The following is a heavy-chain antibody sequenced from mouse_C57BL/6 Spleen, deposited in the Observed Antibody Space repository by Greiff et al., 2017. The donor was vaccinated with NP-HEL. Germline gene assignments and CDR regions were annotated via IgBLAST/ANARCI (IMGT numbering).Heavy chain of an antibody. D-gene: IGHD2-2*01. CDR3: ARWWLRRGDYYAMDY. J-gene: IGHJ4*01. V-gene: IGHV1-22*01. CDR1: GYTFTDYN. CDR2: INPNNGGT. Sequence: EVQLQQSGPELVKPGASVKMSCKASGYTFTDYNMHWVKQSHGKSLEWIGYINPNNGGTSYNQKFKGKATLTVNKSSSTAYMELRSLTSEDSAVYYCARWWLRRGDYYAMDYWGQGTSVTVSS.